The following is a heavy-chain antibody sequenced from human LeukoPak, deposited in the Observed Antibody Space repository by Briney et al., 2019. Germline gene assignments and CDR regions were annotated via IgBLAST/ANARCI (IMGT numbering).Heavy chain of an antibody. CDR1: GFTFSSYA. CDR2: ISGSGGST. Sequence: GGSLRLSCAASGFTFSSYAMSWVRQAPGKGLEWVSAISGSGGSTYYADSVKGRFTISRDNSKNTLYLQMNSPRAEDMAVYYCAKELHYYDILTGPFDYWGQGTLVTVSS. V-gene: IGHV3-23*01. CDR3: AKELHYYDILTGPFDY. D-gene: IGHD3-9*01. J-gene: IGHJ4*02.